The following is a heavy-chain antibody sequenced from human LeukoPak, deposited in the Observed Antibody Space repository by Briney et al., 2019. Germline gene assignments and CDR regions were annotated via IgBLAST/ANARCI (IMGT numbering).Heavy chain of an antibody. V-gene: IGHV3-30*18. D-gene: IGHD3-3*01. CDR3: AKGGDDFWSGYLPFDY. Sequence: GGSLRLSCAASGFTFSIYGMHWVRQAPGKGLEWVAVISYDGSNKYYADSVKGRFTISRDNSKNTLYLQMNSLRAEDTAVYYCAKGGDDFWSGYLPFDYWGQGTLVTVSS. CDR2: ISYDGSNK. CDR1: GFTFSIYG. J-gene: IGHJ4*02.